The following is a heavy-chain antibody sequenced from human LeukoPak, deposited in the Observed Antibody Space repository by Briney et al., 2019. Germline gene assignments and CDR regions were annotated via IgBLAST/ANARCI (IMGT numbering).Heavy chain of an antibody. V-gene: IGHV3-23*01. CDR2: LSGGGGST. J-gene: IGHJ5*02. CDR3: ARTGYCSSTSCSAGFDP. D-gene: IGHD2-2*01. CDR1: GFTFSSYA. Sequence: PGGSLRLSCAALGFTFSSYAMSWVRQAPGKGLDWVSGLSGGGGSTYYAESVKGRFTISRDNSKNTLYLQMNSLRAEDTAIYYCARTGYCSSTSCSAGFDPWGQGTLVTVSS.